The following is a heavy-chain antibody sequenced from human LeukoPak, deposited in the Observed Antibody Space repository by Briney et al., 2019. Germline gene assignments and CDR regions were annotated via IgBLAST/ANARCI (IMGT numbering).Heavy chain of an antibody. CDR3: ARGDRGYCYGFTCRSGDY. J-gene: IGHJ4*02. D-gene: IGHD2-15*01. CDR1: GYTFTNYG. Sequence: ASVKVSCKASGYTFTNYGINWVRQAPGQGLEWMGWISVNNGNIKYAQSFQDRATMTTDTSTSTAYLELRSLTSDDSAVYYCARGDRGYCYGFTCRSGDYWGQGTLVTVSS. V-gene: IGHV1-18*01. CDR2: ISVNNGNI.